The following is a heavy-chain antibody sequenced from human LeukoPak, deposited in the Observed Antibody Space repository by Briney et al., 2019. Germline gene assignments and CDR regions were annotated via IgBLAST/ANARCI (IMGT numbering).Heavy chain of an antibody. J-gene: IGHJ4*02. D-gene: IGHD3-10*01. CDR3: AKIPRYYYGSGTGGGYFDY. CDR1: GFTFSSYA. CDR2: ISGSGGST. Sequence: GGSLRLSCAASGFTFSSYAMSWVRQAPGKGLEWVSAISGSGGSTYYADSVKGRFTISRDNSKNTLYLQVNSLRAEDTAVYYCAKIPRYYYGSGTGGGYFDYWGQGTLVTVSS. V-gene: IGHV3-23*01.